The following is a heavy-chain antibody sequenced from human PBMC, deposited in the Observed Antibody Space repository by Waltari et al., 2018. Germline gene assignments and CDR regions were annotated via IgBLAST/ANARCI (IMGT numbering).Heavy chain of an antibody. Sequence: QVQLVQSGAEVKKPGASVKVSCQASGSTFTGYYLHWGGQAPGQGLEWMERINPNSGGTNYAKKCQNRVTMTRDTSISPADMELSRLRSDDTAVYYCARAIAAACFDYWGQGTLVTVSS. CDR3: ARAIAAACFDY. V-gene: IGHV1-2*06. D-gene: IGHD6-13*01. CDR2: INPNSGGT. CDR1: GSTFTGYY. J-gene: IGHJ4*02.